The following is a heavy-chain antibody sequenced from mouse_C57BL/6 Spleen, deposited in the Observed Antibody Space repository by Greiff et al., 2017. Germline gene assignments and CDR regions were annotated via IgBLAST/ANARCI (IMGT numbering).Heavy chain of an antibody. CDR2: IDPETGGN. V-gene: IGHV1-15*01. Sequence: QVHVKQSGAELVGPGASVTLSCKASGYTFTDYEMHWVKQTPVHGLEWIGAIDPETGGNAYNQKFKGKDIMTEDKSSGTAYMELRSLASEDSAVSYCTPYYGGFAYWGHGALVTVSA. D-gene: IGHD1-1*01. J-gene: IGHJ3*01. CDR1: GYTFTDYE. CDR3: TPYYGGFAY.